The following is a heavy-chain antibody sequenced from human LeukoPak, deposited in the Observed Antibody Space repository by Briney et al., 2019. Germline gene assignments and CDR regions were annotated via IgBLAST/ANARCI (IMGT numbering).Heavy chain of an antibody. CDR2: TYYRSKWFN. D-gene: IGHD6-13*01. J-gene: IGHJ2*01. V-gene: IGHV6-1*01. CDR1: GDSVSINSAA. CDR3: ARDRGIAAAGYFGL. Sequence: SQTLSLTFAISGDSVSINSAAWNWIRQSPSRGLEWLGRTYYRSKWFNDYAISVKSRITINPDTSKNQFSLQLNSVTPEDTAVYYCARDRGIAAAGYFGLWGRGTLVTVSS.